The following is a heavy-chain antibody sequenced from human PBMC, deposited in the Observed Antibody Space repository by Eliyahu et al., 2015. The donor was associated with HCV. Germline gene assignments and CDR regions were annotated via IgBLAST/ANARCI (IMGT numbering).Heavy chain of an antibody. CDR3: ARGRGFWGYQLLGFSIYGMDV. D-gene: IGHD2-2*01. CDR1: GGSFSGYY. V-gene: IGHV4-34*01. Sequence: QVQLQQWGAGLLKPSETLSLTCAVYGGSFSGYYWSWIRQPPGKGLEWIGEINHSGSTNYNPSLKSRVTISVDTSKNQFSLKLSSVTAADTAVYYCARGRGFWGYQLLGFSIYGMDVWGQGTTVTVSS. J-gene: IGHJ6*02. CDR2: INHSGST.